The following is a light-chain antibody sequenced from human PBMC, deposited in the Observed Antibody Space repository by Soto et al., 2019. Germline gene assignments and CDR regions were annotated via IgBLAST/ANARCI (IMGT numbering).Light chain of an antibody. V-gene: IGKV1-5*03. J-gene: IGKJ5*01. CDR2: KAS. Sequence: DIQMTQSPSTVSACVGERVTITCRASQSISAWLAWYQQKPGKAPKLLIYKASNVESGVPSRFSGSGSETEFTLTISSLQPDDFATYYCQQYHSYPLTFGQGTRLEIK. CDR3: QQYHSYPLT. CDR1: QSISAW.